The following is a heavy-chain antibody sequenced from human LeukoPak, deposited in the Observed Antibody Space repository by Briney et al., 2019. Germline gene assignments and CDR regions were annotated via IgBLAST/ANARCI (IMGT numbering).Heavy chain of an antibody. CDR1: GFTFSSYG. CDR2: ISYDGPNK. J-gene: IGHJ5*02. Sequence: PGGSLRLSCAASGFTFSSYGMHWVRQAPGKGLEWVAAISYDGPNKYYADSVKGRFTISRDNAKNSLYLQMNSLRAEDTAVYYCARDRRETMITFGGVMTAGWFDPWGQGTLVTVSS. V-gene: IGHV3-30*03. CDR3: ARDRRETMITFGGVMTAGWFDP. D-gene: IGHD3-16*01.